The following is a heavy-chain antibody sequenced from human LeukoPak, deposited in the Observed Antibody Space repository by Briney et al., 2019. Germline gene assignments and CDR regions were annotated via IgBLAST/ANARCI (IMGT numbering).Heavy chain of an antibody. D-gene: IGHD1-14*01. Sequence: GGSLTLSCAASGFTVITNDMTWLRQAPGKGLEWVSVLYSDGNTKYADSVQGRFTISRDNSKNTLYLEMNSLSPDDTAVYYCARGVEPLAANTLAYWGQGTLVTVSS. CDR2: LYSDGNT. CDR3: ARGVEPLAANTLAY. CDR1: GFTVITND. J-gene: IGHJ4*02. V-gene: IGHV3-53*01.